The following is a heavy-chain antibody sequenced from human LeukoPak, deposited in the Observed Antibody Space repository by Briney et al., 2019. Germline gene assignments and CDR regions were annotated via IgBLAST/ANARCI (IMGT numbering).Heavy chain of an antibody. D-gene: IGHD6-13*01. CDR1: GYTVTSYG. CDR3: ARDRRVVAAAGHYFDY. CDR2: ISAYNGNT. J-gene: IGHJ4*02. V-gene: IGHV1-18*01. Sequence: ASVKVSCKASGYTVTSYGISWVRQAPGQGLEWMGWISAYNGNTNYAQKLQGRVTMTTDTSTSTAYMELRSLRSDDTAVYYCARDRRVVAAAGHYFDYWGQGTLVTVSS.